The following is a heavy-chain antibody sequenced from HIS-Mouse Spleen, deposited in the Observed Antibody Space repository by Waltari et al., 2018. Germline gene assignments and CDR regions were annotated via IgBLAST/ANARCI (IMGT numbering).Heavy chain of an antibody. CDR2: IYYSGST. CDR1: GGSISRCSYY. CDR3: AREIPYSSSWYDWYFDL. V-gene: IGHV4-39*07. D-gene: IGHD6-13*01. Sequence: QLQLQESGPGLVKPSATLSLTCTVPGGSISRCSYYWGRTRQPPGKGLEWIGSIYYSGSTYYNPSLKSRVTISVDTSKNQFSLKLSSVTAADTAVYYCAREIPYSSSWYDWYFDLWGRGTLVTVSS. J-gene: IGHJ2*01.